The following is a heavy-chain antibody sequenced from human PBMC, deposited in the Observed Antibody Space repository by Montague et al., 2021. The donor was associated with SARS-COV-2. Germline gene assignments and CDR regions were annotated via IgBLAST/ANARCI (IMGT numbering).Heavy chain of an antibody. D-gene: IGHD1/OR15-1a*01. CDR1: GFAVNSNY. CDR3: ARRLEERLPHYYYGLDV. V-gene: IGHV3-66*01. J-gene: IGHJ6*02. Sequence: SLRLSCAATGFAVNSNYMTWVRQAPGKGLEWVSVIYSGGTTYYANSVKDRFTISRDSSKNTVHLQMNSLRVDDTAVYYCARRLEERLPHYYYGLDVWGQGTTVTVSS. CDR2: IYSGGTT.